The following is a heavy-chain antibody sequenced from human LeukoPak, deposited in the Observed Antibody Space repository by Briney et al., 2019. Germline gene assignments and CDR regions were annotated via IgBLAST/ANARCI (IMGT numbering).Heavy chain of an antibody. J-gene: IGHJ4*02. CDR1: GGSISSSSYY. CDR2: IYYSGST. CDR3: ARVGLYDYVWGSYKFDY. D-gene: IGHD3-16*01. Sequence: SETLSLTCTVSGGSISSSSYYWGWIRQPPGKGLEWIGSIYYSGSTYYNPSLKSRVTISVDTSKNQFSLKLSSVTAADTAVYYCARVGLYDYVWGSYKFDYWGQGTLVTVSS. V-gene: IGHV4-39*07.